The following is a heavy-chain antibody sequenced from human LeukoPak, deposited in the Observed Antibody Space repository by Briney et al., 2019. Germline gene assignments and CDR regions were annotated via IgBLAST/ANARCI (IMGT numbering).Heavy chain of an antibody. CDR2: IYHSGST. CDR3: ARAPVGATLGYFDY. CDR1: GYSISSGYY. Sequence: SETLSLTCTVSGYSISSGYYWGWIRQPPGKGLEWIGSIYHSGSTYYNPSLKSRVTISVDTSKNQFSLKLSSVTAADTAVYYCARAPVGATLGYFDYWGQGTLVTVSP. V-gene: IGHV4-38-2*02. J-gene: IGHJ4*02. D-gene: IGHD1-26*01.